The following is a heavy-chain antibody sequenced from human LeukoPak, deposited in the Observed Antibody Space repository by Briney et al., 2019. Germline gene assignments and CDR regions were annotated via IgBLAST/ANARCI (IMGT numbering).Heavy chain of an antibody. CDR1: GFTFSSYA. CDR3: ARDAGWVAGIISPYFDY. Sequence: GRSLRLSCAASGFTFSSYAMHWVRQAPGKGLEGGAVISYDGSNKYYADSVKGRFTISRDNSKNTLYLQMNSLRAEDTAVYYCARDAGWVAGIISPYFDYWGQGTLVTVSS. D-gene: IGHD6-19*01. J-gene: IGHJ4*02. V-gene: IGHV3-30-3*01. CDR2: ISYDGSNK.